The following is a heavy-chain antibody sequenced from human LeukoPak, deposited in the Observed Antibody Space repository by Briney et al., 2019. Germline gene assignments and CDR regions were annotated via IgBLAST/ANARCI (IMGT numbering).Heavy chain of an antibody. D-gene: IGHD3-9*01. CDR1: GGSFSGYY. Sequence: SETLSLTCAVYGGSFSGYYWSWIRQPPGKGLEWIGEINHSGSTNYNPSLKSRVTISVDTSKNQFSLKLSSVTAADTAVYYCARGGQYYDILTGYYTGRVPFDYWGQGTLVIVSS. J-gene: IGHJ4*02. CDR2: INHSGST. V-gene: IGHV4-34*01. CDR3: ARGGQYYDILTGYYTGRVPFDY.